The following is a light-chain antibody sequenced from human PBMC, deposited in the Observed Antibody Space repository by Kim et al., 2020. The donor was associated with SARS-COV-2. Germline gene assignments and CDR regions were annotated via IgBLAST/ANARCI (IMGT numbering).Light chain of an antibody. CDR1: QSVSSSY. CDR3: QQYGSSPMYT. J-gene: IGKJ2*01. Sequence: EIVLTQSPGTLSLSPGERATLSCRANQSVSSSYLAWYQQKPGQAPRLLIYGTSSRATGIPVRFSGSGSGTDFTLIISRLEPEDFAVYYCQQYGSSPMYTFGQGTKLEI. V-gene: IGKV3-20*01. CDR2: GTS.